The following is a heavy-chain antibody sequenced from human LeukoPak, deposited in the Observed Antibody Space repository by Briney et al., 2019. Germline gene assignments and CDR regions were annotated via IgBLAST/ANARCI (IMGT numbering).Heavy chain of an antibody. J-gene: IGHJ4*02. CDR1: GYTFTSYG. CDR3: ARDESIAVAGTSDY. CDR2: IGAYNGNT. V-gene: IGHV1-18*01. D-gene: IGHD6-19*01. Sequence: ASVKVSCKASGYTFTSYGISWVRQAPGQGLEWMGWIGAYNGNTNYAQKLQGRVTMTTDTSTSTAYMELRSLRSDDTAVYYCARDESIAVAGTSDYWGQGTLVTVSS.